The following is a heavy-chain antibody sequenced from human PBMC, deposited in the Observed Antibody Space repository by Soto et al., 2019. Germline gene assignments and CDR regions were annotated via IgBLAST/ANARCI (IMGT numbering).Heavy chain of an antibody. Sequence: GESLKISWKTSGYSCTKYWINWVRQMPGKGLEWMGRIDPSDSYTNYNPSVQGHVTISADSSISTPYLQWSSLKASDTAMYFCARHLRVLSRISEYYFDYWGQGTQVTVSS. V-gene: IGHV5-10-1*01. CDR1: GYSCTKYW. J-gene: IGHJ4*02. CDR2: IDPSDSYT. D-gene: IGHD2-15*01. CDR3: ARHLRVLSRISEYYFDY.